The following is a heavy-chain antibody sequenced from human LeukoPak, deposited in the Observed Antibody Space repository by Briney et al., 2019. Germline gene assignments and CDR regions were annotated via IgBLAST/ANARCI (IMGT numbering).Heavy chain of an antibody. CDR3: AGNYGPYYFDY. D-gene: IGHD3-10*01. J-gene: IGHJ4*02. CDR1: GFTFSNYG. CDR2: IWYDGSNK. Sequence: GGSLRLSCAASGFTFSNYGMHWVRQAPGKGLEWVAVIWYDGSNKYYADSVKGQFTISRDNSKNTLYLQMNSLRAEDTAVYYCAGNYGPYYFDYWGQGTLVTVSS. V-gene: IGHV3-33*01.